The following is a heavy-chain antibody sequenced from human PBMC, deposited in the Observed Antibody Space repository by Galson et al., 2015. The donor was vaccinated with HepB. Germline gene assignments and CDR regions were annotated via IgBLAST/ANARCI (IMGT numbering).Heavy chain of an antibody. Sequence: LRLSCAASGFTFSSYAMSWVRQAPGKGLEWVSHIGLSDGSTYYADSVKGRFTISRDNSRNTLFLQMDSLRTEDTAVYYCTTGSLFTRTNAEDVWGPGTTVTVSS. CDR2: IGLSDGST. V-gene: IGHV3-23*01. J-gene: IGHJ6*02. CDR1: GFTFSSYA. CDR3: TTGSLFTRTNAEDV. D-gene: IGHD3-3*01.